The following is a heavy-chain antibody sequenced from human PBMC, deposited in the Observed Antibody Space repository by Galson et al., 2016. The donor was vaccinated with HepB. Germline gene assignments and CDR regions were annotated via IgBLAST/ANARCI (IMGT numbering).Heavy chain of an antibody. CDR3: AKYEGHPVSSYYFDP. Sequence: SLRLSCAASGFTFNNFALGWVRQAPGKGLDWVSAIFGGGFVPYYADSVKGRFTISRDNSKNTLYLQMNNLRAEDTAVYFCAKYEGHPVSSYYFDPWGQGTLVTVSS. J-gene: IGHJ5*02. CDR2: IFGGGFVP. CDR1: GFTFNNFA. D-gene: IGHD2/OR15-2a*01. V-gene: IGHV3-23*01.